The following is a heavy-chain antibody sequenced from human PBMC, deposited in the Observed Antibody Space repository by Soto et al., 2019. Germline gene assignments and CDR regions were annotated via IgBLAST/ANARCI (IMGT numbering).Heavy chain of an antibody. V-gene: IGHV1-24*01. CDR3: ARDQGITTFGVYSMYYYGMDV. D-gene: IGHD3-3*01. J-gene: IGHJ6*02. Sequence: ASVKVSCKVSGYTLTELSMHWVRQAPGKGLEWMGGFDPEDGETIYAQKFQGRVTMTEDTSTDTAYMDLRSLRSDDTAVYYCARDQGITTFGVYSMYYYGMDVWGQGPTVTVSS. CDR2: FDPEDGET. CDR1: GYTLTELS.